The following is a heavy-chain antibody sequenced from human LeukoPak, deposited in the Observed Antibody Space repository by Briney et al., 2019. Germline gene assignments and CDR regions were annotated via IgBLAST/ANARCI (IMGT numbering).Heavy chain of an antibody. CDR2: IYTSGST. V-gene: IGHV4-61*02. D-gene: IGHD3-10*01. Sequence: SETLSLTCTVSGGSISISSYYWSWIRQPAGKGLEWIGRIYTSGSTNYNPSLKSRDTISIDTSKYQFSLKLRSVTAADTAVYYCARDREVYGSGSYYSHLDYWGQGTLVTVSS. CDR3: ARDREVYGSGSYYSHLDY. CDR1: GGSISISSYY. J-gene: IGHJ4*02.